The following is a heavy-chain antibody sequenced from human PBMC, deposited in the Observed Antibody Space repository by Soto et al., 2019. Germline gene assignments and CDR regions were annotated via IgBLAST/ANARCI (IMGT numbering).Heavy chain of an antibody. CDR1: GFNFSSYS. CDR3: ARDLKVAAAGTGYYYYGMDV. CDR2: ISRSSSNI. V-gene: IGHV3-21*01. D-gene: IGHD6-13*01. J-gene: IGHJ6*02. Sequence: EVQLVESGGGLVKPGGSLRLSCAASGFNFSSYSMNWVRQAPGKGLEWVSSISRSSSNIYYVDSVKGRFTISRDNAKNSLYLQMNSLRAAGTAVYYCARDLKVAAAGTGYYYYGMDVWGQGTTVTVSS.